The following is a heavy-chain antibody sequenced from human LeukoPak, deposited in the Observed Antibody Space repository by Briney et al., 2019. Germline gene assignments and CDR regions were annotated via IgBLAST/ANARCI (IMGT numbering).Heavy chain of an antibody. D-gene: IGHD6-19*01. Sequence: GGSLRLSCAASGFTFSSYGMHWVRQAPGKGLEWVAVIWYDGSNKYYADSVKGRFTISRDNSKNTLYLQMNSLRAEDTAVYYCARVQHGYSSGWSDAFDIWGQGTMVTVSS. V-gene: IGHV3-33*01. CDR2: IWYDGSNK. CDR3: ARVQHGYSSGWSDAFDI. J-gene: IGHJ3*02. CDR1: GFTFSSYG.